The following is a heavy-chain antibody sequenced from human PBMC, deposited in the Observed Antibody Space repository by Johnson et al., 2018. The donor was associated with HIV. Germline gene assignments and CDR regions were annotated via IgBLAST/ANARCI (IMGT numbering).Heavy chain of an antibody. CDR2: ISYDGTT. Sequence: VQLVESGGGLVQPGGSLRLSCAASGFTFSSYAMHWVRQAPGKGLEWVAVISYDGTTYYADSVKGRFTVSRDNSGNTLYLQMNSLKFEDTAIYYCATQDRIAATGLLDTFDIWGQGTVVTVSS. V-gene: IGHV3-30*14. J-gene: IGHJ3*02. CDR1: GFTFSSYA. D-gene: IGHD6-13*01. CDR3: ATQDRIAATGLLDTFDI.